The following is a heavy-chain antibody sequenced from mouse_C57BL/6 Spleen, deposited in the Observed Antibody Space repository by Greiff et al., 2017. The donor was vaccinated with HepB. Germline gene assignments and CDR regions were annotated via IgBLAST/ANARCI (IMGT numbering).Heavy chain of an antibody. J-gene: IGHJ2*01. D-gene: IGHD3-3*01. CDR2: IYPSDSET. CDR3: ARGRDGPLDY. CDR1: GYTFTSYW. Sequence: QVHVKQSGAELVRPGSSVKLSCKASGYTFTSYWMDWVKQRPGQGLEWIGNIYPSDSETHYNQKFKDKATLTVDKSSSTAYMQLSSLTSEDSAVYYCARGRDGPLDYWGQGTTLTVSS. V-gene: IGHV1-61*01.